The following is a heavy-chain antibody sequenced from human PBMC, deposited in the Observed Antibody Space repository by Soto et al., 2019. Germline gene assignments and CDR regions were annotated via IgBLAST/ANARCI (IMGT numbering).Heavy chain of an antibody. J-gene: IGHJ6*03. CDR3: ARDGIHCSGGRCYGVPMDV. V-gene: IGHV3-66*01. D-gene: IGHD2-15*01. CDR2: IYSGGST. Sequence: EVQLVESGGGLVQPGGSLSLSCAASGFTVSSKYMSWVRQAPGRGLECVSLIYSGGSTSYADSVKGRFTISRDNSKNTQYLHMNSLRDDDTAVYYCARDGIHCSGGRCYGVPMDVWGTGTTVTVS. CDR1: GFTVSSKY.